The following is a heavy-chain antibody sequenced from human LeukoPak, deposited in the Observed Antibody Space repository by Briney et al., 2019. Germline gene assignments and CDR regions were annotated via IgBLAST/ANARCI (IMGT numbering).Heavy chain of an antibody. V-gene: IGHV4-34*01. CDR1: GGSFSGYY. J-gene: IGHJ4*02. CDR3: ATLPLYDSSGYYIDY. Sequence: SETLSLTCAVYGGSFSGYYWSWIRQPPGKGLEWIGEINHSGSTNYNPSLKSRVTISVDTSKNQFSLKLSSVTAADTAVYYCATLPLYDSSGYYIDYWGQGTLVTVSS. D-gene: IGHD3-22*01. CDR2: INHSGST.